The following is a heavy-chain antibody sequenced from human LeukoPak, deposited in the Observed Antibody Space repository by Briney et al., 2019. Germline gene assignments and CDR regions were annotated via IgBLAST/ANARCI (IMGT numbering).Heavy chain of an antibody. Sequence: SETLSLTCTVSGGSISSYYWSWIRQPAGKGLEWIGRIYTSGSTNYNPSLKSRVTMSVDTSKNQFSLKLSSVTAADTAVYYCARGLTYYDSWSGYYPDAFDIWGQGTMVTVSS. CDR2: IYTSGST. D-gene: IGHD3-3*01. CDR3: ARGLTYYDSWSGYYPDAFDI. CDR1: GGSISSYY. J-gene: IGHJ3*02. V-gene: IGHV4-4*07.